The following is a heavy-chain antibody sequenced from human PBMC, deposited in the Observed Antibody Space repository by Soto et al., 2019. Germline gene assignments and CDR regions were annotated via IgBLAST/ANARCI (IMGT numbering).Heavy chain of an antibody. CDR1: GFTFSSYA. CDR2: ISGSGGST. V-gene: IGHV3-23*01. CDR3: AKDYFSSGSYPDALDI. D-gene: IGHD1-26*01. Sequence: GGSLRLSCAASGFTFSSYAMSWVRQAPGKGLEWVSAISGSGGSTYYADSVKGRFTIPRDNSKNTLYLQMNSLRAEDTAVYYCAKDYFSSGSYPDALDIWGQGTMVTVSS. J-gene: IGHJ3*02.